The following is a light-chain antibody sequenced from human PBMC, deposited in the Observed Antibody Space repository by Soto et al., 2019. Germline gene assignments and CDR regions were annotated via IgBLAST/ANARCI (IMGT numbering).Light chain of an antibody. V-gene: IGLV2-8*01. J-gene: IGLJ2*01. CDR2: EVT. Sequence: QSALTQPPSASGSLGQSVTISCTGTSSDVGGYNYVSWHQQHPGKAPKLMIYEVTKRPSGVPDRFSGSNSGNTASLTVSGLQAEDGAAYYCLSFAGGGNPVLFGGGTKLTVL. CDR3: LSFAGGGNPVL. CDR1: SSDVGGYNY.